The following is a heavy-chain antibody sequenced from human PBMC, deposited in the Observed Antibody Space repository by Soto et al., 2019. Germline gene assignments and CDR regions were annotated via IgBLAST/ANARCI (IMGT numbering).Heavy chain of an antibody. Sequence: QLQLQESGSGLVKPSQTLSVTCAVSGGSMSSGGYSWSWIRQPPGKGLEWIGYIYHSGSTYYNPSLKSRVTISVDRSKNQFSLKLSSVTAADTAVYYCARYRPSGRYCGSTSCYANYFDYWGQGTLVTVSA. CDR3: ARYRPSGRYCGSTSCYANYFDY. D-gene: IGHD2-2*01. J-gene: IGHJ4*02. V-gene: IGHV4-30-2*01. CDR1: GGSMSSGGYS. CDR2: IYHSGST.